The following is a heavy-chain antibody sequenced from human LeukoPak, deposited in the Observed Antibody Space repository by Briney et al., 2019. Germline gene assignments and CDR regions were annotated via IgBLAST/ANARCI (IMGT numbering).Heavy chain of an antibody. CDR3: ARDTYGDYAFDY. CDR1: GFTFTTYT. J-gene: IGHJ4*02. Sequence: GGSLRLSCAASGFTFTTYTMNWVRQAPGKGLEWVASISSSGSYIFYADSVKGRSTISRDNAKNSLFLQMNSLRAEDTAVYYCARDTYGDYAFDYWGQGTLVTVSS. CDR2: ISSSGSYI. V-gene: IGHV3-21*01. D-gene: IGHD4-17*01.